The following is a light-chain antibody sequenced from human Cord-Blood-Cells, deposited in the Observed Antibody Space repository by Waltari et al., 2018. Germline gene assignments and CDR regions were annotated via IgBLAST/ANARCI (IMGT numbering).Light chain of an antibody. CDR2: GNS. V-gene: IGLV1-40*01. Sequence: QSVLTQPPSVPGAPAQRVTTPCTGSSSNIGAGYDGHWYQQLPGTAPNLLIYGNSNRPSGVPDRFSGSKSGTSASRAITGLQAEDEADYYCQSYDSSLSGWVFGGGTKLTVL. CDR3: QSYDSSLSGWV. CDR1: SSNIGAGYD. J-gene: IGLJ3*02.